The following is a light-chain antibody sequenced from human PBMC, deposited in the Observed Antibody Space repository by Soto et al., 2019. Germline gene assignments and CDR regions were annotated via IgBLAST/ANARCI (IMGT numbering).Light chain of an antibody. Sequence: EIVLTQSPAILSLSPGERATLSCGASQSINSNYLAWYQQKPGLAPRLVIYDTSRRAPGIPDRLTGSGSGTDFTLTISRLEPEDSAIYYCQQYGSSPTFGQGTRLEIK. CDR3: QQYGSSPT. CDR2: DTS. V-gene: IGKV3D-20*01. CDR1: QSINSNY. J-gene: IGKJ5*01.